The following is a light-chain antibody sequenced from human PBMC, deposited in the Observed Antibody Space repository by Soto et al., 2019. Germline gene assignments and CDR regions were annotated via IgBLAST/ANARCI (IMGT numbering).Light chain of an antibody. Sequence: IRRPQSPSTLSASVGDRVTITCRASQSILSWLAWYQHKPGKAPKLLIYDASFLESGVPSRFSGRGSGTEFTLTISSLQPDDIATYYCQQYDTYWTFGQGTKVDIK. CDR2: DAS. CDR3: QQYDTYWT. J-gene: IGKJ1*01. CDR1: QSILSW. V-gene: IGKV1-5*01.